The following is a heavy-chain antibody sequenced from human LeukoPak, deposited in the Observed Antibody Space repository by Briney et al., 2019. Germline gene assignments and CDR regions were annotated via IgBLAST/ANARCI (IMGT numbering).Heavy chain of an antibody. CDR2: ISSSSSTI. CDR3: ARSPITGTTGRFDY. CDR1: GFTFSSYS. D-gene: IGHD1-20*01. V-gene: IGHV3-48*04. Sequence: GGSLRLSCAASGFTFSSYSMNWVRQAPGKGLEWVSYISSSSSTIYYADSVKGRFTISRDNAKNSLYLQMNFLRAEDTAVYYCARSPITGTTGRFDYWGQGTLVTVSS. J-gene: IGHJ4*02.